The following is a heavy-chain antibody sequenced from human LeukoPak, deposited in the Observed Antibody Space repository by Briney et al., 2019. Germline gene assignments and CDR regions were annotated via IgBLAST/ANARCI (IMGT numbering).Heavy chain of an antibody. CDR3: ARDHIVVVPAAPTLYYYYGMDV. CDR1: GGSISSSNW. Sequence: SETLSLTCAVSGGSISSSNWWSWVRQPPGKGLEWIGEIYHSGSTNYNPSLKSRVTISVDKSKNQFSLKLSSVTAADTAVYYCARDHIVVVPAAPTLYYYYGMDVWGQGTTVTVSS. CDR2: IYHSGST. J-gene: IGHJ6*02. D-gene: IGHD2-2*01. V-gene: IGHV4-4*02.